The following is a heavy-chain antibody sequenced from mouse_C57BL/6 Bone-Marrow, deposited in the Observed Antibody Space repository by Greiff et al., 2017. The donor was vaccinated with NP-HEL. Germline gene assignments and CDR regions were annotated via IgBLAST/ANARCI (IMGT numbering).Heavy chain of an antibody. Sequence: VQLQQSGAELARPGASVKMSCKASGYTFTSYTMHWVKQRPGQGLEWIGYINPSSGYIKYNQKFKDKATLTADKSSSTAYMQLSSLTSEDSAVYYCARHPLWSYYYAMDYWGQGTSVTVSS. V-gene: IGHV1-4*01. CDR1: GYTFTSYT. J-gene: IGHJ4*01. CDR2: INPSSGYI. CDR3: ARHPLWSYYYAMDY. D-gene: IGHD1-1*02.